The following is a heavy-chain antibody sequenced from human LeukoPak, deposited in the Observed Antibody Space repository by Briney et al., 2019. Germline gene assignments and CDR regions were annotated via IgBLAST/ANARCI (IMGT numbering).Heavy chain of an antibody. V-gene: IGHV4-59*08. CDR2: MYNNGST. J-gene: IGHJ3*01. CDR3: ATNAGPAALDAIDV. Sequence: SETLSLTCIVSGVSISDYQWSWIRQPPGKGLQWIGYMYNNGSTDYNPSLKSRVTISGDTSKNQFSLKLSSVTASDTALYYCATNAGPAALDAIDVCGLGTMVTVSS. D-gene: IGHD2-2*01. CDR1: GVSISDYQ.